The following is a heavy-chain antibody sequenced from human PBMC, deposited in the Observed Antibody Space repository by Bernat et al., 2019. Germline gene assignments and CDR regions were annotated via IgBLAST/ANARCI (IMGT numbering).Heavy chain of an antibody. V-gene: IGHV3-30*18. Sequence: QVQLVESGGGVVQPGRSLRLSCAASGFTFSSYGMQWVRQAPGKGLEWVAVISDDGSTKHYADSVNGRFTVSRDNSKNTLYLQMNSLRAEDTAVYYCAKEKGGNYMPLDYWSQGTLVTVSS. CDR3: AKEKGGNYMPLDY. CDR1: GFTFSSYG. CDR2: ISDDGSTK. D-gene: IGHD1-26*01. J-gene: IGHJ4*02.